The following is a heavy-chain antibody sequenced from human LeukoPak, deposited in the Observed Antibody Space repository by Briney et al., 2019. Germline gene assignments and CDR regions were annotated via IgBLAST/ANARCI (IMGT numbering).Heavy chain of an antibody. D-gene: IGHD3-10*01. Sequence: ASVKVSCKASGGTFTNYAISWVRQAPGQGLEWMGGIIPIFGTANYAQKFQDRVTITTDESTTTAYMDLSSLTSEDTAVYYCARADYYGSGNYRYYYYMDVWGKGTTVTVSS. CDR2: IIPIFGTA. CDR3: ARADYYGSGNYRYYYYMDV. CDR1: GGTFTNYA. J-gene: IGHJ6*03. V-gene: IGHV1-69*05.